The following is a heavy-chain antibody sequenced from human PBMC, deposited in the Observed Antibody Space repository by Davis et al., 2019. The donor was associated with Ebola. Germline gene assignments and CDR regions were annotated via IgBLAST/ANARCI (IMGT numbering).Heavy chain of an antibody. J-gene: IGHJ3*02. CDR3: ARRNKLEWLPRRAFDI. V-gene: IGHV4-59*08. CDR2: IYYSGST. D-gene: IGHD3-3*01. Sequence: PSETLSLTCTVSGGSISSYYWSWIRQPPGKGLEWIGYIYYSGSTNYNPSLKSLVTISVDTSKNQFSLKLSSVTAADTAVYYCARRNKLEWLPRRAFDIWGQGTMVTVSS. CDR1: GGSISSYY.